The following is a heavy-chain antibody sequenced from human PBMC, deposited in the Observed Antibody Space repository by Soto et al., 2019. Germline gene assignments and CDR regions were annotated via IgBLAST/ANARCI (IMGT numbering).Heavy chain of an antibody. CDR2: ISYDGSNK. Sequence: QVQLVESGGGVVQPGRSLRLSCAASGFTFSSYGMHWVRQAPGKGLEWVAVISYDGSNKYYADSVKGRFTISRDNSKNTLYLQMNSLRAEDTAVYYCAKPQEYSSGWYEGYNFDYWGQGTLVTVSS. J-gene: IGHJ4*02. CDR3: AKPQEYSSGWYEGYNFDY. CDR1: GFTFSSYG. D-gene: IGHD6-19*01. V-gene: IGHV3-30*18.